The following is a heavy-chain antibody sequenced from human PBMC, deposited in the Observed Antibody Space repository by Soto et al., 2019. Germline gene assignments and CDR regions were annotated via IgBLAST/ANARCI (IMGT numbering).Heavy chain of an antibody. CDR1: GFTVSSNY. CDR2: IYSGGST. CDR3: AREETYDLGSGFDY. Sequence: EVQLVESGGGLVQPGGSLRLSCAASGFTVSSNYMSWLRQAPGKGLEWVSVIYSGGSTYYADSVKGRFTISRDNSKNTLYLQMNSLRAEDTAVYYCAREETYDLGSGFDYWGQGTLVTVSS. D-gene: IGHD3-3*01. V-gene: IGHV3-66*01. J-gene: IGHJ4*02.